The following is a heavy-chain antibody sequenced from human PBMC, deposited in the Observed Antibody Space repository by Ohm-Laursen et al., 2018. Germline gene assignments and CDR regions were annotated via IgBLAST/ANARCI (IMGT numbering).Heavy chain of an antibody. CDR3: ARDVMASPYYFQY. CDR2: ISTSSNYI. Sequence: SLRLSCAASGFTFTSYSMNWVRQAPGKGLEWVSSISTSSNYIYYGDSVKGRFTISRDNAKNSLYLQMNSLRAEDTAVYYCARDVMASPYYFQYWGQGTLVTVSS. J-gene: IGHJ4*02. CDR1: GFTFTSYS. V-gene: IGHV3-21*01. D-gene: IGHD5-24*01.